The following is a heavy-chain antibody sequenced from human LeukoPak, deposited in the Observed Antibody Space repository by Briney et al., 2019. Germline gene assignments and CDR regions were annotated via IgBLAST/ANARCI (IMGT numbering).Heavy chain of an antibody. CDR1: GYTFSSYG. CDR3: ARGSPPRRNYDSSGYYSYYFDY. CDR2: ISAYNGHT. Sequence: ASVKVSCKASGYTFSSYGITWVRQAPGQGLEWMGWISAYNGHTKYAQKFQGRVTMTTDTSTRTAYMEMRSPRSDDSAVYYCARGSPPRRNYDSSGYYSYYFDYWGQGTLVTVSS. D-gene: IGHD3-22*01. J-gene: IGHJ4*02. V-gene: IGHV1-18*01.